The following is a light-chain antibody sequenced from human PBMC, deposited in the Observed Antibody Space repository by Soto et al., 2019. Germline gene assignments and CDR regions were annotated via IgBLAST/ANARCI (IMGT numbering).Light chain of an antibody. CDR2: QAS. Sequence: IQMPQSTSTLAAAAGDRVSITCRARQRINNWLAWYQQKPGKAPKLLIYQASNLQSGVPPRFSGSGFGTEFTLTISNLQPEDFAMYYCQQYNSHWSWAFGQGTKVDI. V-gene: IGKV1-5*03. CDR1: QRINNW. J-gene: IGKJ1*01. CDR3: QQYNSHWSWA.